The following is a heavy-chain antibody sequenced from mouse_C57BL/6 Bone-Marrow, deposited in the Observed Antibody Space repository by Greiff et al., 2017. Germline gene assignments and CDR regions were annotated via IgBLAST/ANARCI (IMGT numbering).Heavy chain of an antibody. V-gene: IGHV1-15*01. J-gene: IGHJ2*01. CDR2: IDPETGGT. Sequence: VQGVESGAELVRPGASVTLSCKASGYTFTDYEMHWVKQTPVHGLEWIGAIDPETGGTAYNQKFKGKAILTADKSSSTAYIELRSLTSEDSAVYYCTRGITTVVAGDYWGQGTTLTVSS. CDR3: TRGITTVVAGDY. D-gene: IGHD1-1*01. CDR1: GYTFTDYE.